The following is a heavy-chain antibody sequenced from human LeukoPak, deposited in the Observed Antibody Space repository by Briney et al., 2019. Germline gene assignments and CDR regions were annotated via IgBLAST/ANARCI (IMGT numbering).Heavy chain of an antibody. J-gene: IGHJ4*02. CDR3: AKGHSDTTFDY. CDR1: GFTVSSNY. Sequence: GGSLRLSCAASGFTVSSNYMSWVRQAPGKGLEWVSAISGSGGSTYYADSVKGRFTISRDNSKNTLYLQMNSLRAEDTAVYYCAKGHSDTTFDYWGQGTLVTVSS. D-gene: IGHD1-26*01. V-gene: IGHV3-23*01. CDR2: ISGSGGST.